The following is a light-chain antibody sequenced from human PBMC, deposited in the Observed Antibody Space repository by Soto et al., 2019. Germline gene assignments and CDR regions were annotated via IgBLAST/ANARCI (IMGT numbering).Light chain of an antibody. V-gene: IGKV2-30*01. CDR1: QSIVYSDGIAY. Sequence: DVVMTQSPLSLPVTLGQPASISCRSSQSIVYSDGIAYLSWFHQRPGQSPRRLIYKASNRDSGVPDRFSGSWSGTDFTLQINRVEAADVGVVVCMQGTHWPPTFGRGTRVEIK. CDR3: MQGTHWPPT. J-gene: IGKJ1*01. CDR2: KAS.